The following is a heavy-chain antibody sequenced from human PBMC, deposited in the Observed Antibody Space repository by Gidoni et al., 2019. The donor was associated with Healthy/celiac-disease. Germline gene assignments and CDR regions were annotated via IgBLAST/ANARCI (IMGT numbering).Heavy chain of an antibody. V-gene: IGHV3-48*02. CDR1: GFTFSSYS. Sequence: EVQLVESGGGLLQPGGSLRLSCAASGFTFSSYSLNWVRQAPGKGLEWVSYISSSSSTIYYADSVKGRFTISRDNAKNSLYLQMNSLRDEDTAVYYCARDTRIVGRYYFDYWGQGTLVTVSS. D-gene: IGHD1-26*01. CDR2: ISSSSSTI. CDR3: ARDTRIVGRYYFDY. J-gene: IGHJ4*02.